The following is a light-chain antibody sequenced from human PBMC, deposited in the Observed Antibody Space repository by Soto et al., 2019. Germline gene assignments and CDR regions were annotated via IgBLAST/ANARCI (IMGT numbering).Light chain of an antibody. CDR1: QSVSSN. J-gene: IGKJ2*01. Sequence: EIVMTQSPATLSVSPGERATLSCRASQSVSSNLAWYQQKPGQAPRLLIYGPSTRAIGIPARFSGSGSGTEFTLTINSLQSEDFVVYCCQQYNNWPQTFGQGTKLEIK. CDR3: QQYNNWPQT. CDR2: GPS. V-gene: IGKV3-15*01.